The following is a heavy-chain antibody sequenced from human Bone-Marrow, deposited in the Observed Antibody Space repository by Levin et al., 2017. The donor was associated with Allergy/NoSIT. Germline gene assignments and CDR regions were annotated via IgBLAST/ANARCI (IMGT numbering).Heavy chain of an antibody. Sequence: HPGGSLRLSCAASGFTFSSYAMSWVRQAPGEGLEWVSGMSGSGDSTYYADSVKGRFTISRDNSKNTLYLQMNSLRAEDTALYYCAKEGKEVTGAWGVNNHFDYWGQGTLVTVSS. V-gene: IGHV3-23*01. D-gene: IGHD3-9*01. J-gene: IGHJ4*02. CDR2: MSGSGDST. CDR3: AKEGKEVTGAWGVNNHFDY. CDR1: GFTFSSYA.